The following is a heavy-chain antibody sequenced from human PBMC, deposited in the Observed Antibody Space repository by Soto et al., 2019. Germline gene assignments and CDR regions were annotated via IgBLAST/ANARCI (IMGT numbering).Heavy chain of an antibody. D-gene: IGHD1-1*01. CDR2: ISDNGDTT. V-gene: IGHV3-23*01. Sequence: GGSLRLSCAASGFIFRSYAMSWVRQAPGTGLEWVSAISDNGDTTYYVDSVKGRFTISRDNSKNTLYLQMNSLRAEDTALYYCAKGRTVGTSWGQGTLVTVSS. J-gene: IGHJ5*02. CDR1: GFIFRSYA. CDR3: AKGRTVGTS.